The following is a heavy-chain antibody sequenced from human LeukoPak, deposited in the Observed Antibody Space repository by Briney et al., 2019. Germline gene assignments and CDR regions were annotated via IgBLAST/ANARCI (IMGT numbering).Heavy chain of an antibody. CDR2: IYYSGST. CDR3: ASAGYYYDSSGYYSAFHY. J-gene: IGHJ4*02. CDR1: GGSISSYY. V-gene: IGHV4-59*01. D-gene: IGHD3-22*01. Sequence: KSSETLSLTCTVSGGSISSYYWSWIRQPPGKGLEWIGYIYYSGSTSYNPSLKSRVTISVDTSKNQFSLKLSSVTAADTAVYYCASAGYYYDSSGYYSAFHYWGQGTLVTVSS.